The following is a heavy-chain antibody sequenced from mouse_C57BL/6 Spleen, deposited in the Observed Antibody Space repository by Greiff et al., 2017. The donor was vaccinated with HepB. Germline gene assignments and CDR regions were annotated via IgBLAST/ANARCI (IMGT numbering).Heavy chain of an antibody. D-gene: IGHD1-1*01. CDR1: GYTFTEYT. V-gene: IGHV1-62-2*01. Sequence: QVHVKQSGAELVKPGASVKLSCKASGYTFTEYTIHWVKQRSGQGLEWIGWFYPGSGSIKYNEKFKDKATLTADKSSSTVYMELSRLTSEDSAVFVGARHEEVYYGSSGYYFDYWGQGTTLTVSS. J-gene: IGHJ2*01. CDR2: FYPGSGSI. CDR3: ARHEEVYYGSSGYYFDY.